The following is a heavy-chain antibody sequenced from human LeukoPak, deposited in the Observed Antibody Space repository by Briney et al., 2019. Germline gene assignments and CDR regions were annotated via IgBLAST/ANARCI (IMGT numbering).Heavy chain of an antibody. V-gene: IGHV1-18*01. J-gene: IGHJ4*02. CDR1: GYTFTSYG. CDR2: INGYNGNT. Sequence: ASVKVSCKASGYTFTSYGISWVRQAPGQGLEWMGWINGYNGNTNYAQKVQGRVTMTTDTFTATAYTELRSLRSDDTAVYFCTRWGLCSSTTCQISDFWGQGTLLTVSS. CDR3: TRWGLCSSTTCQISDF. D-gene: IGHD2-2*01.